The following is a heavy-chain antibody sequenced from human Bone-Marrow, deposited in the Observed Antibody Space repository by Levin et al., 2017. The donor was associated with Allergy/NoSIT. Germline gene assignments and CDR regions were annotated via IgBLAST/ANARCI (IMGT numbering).Heavy chain of an antibody. Sequence: GESLKISCEISGFPFTNAWMSWVRQAPGKGLEWVGRITTKADGGTADYAAPVEGRFTISRDDSKNTLYLQMNGLKREDTGVYYCATYLTTRGQGTLVTVSS. CDR2: ITTKADGGTA. CDR1: GFPFTNAW. CDR3: ATYLTT. J-gene: IGHJ4*02. D-gene: IGHD4-11*01. V-gene: IGHV3-15*01.